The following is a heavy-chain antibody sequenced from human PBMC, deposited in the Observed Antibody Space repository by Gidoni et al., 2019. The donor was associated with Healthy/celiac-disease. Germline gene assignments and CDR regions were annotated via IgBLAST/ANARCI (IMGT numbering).Heavy chain of an antibody. Sequence: QVQLQESGPGLVKPSATLSLTCAVSGYSISSGYYWGWIRQPPGKGLEWIGSIYHSGSTYYNPSLKSRVTISLDTSKNQFSLKLSSVTAADTAVYYCARVIVGALYFDYWGQGILVTVSS. D-gene: IGHD1-26*01. CDR3: ARVIVGALYFDY. CDR1: GYSISSGYY. CDR2: IYHSGST. V-gene: IGHV4-38-2*01. J-gene: IGHJ4*02.